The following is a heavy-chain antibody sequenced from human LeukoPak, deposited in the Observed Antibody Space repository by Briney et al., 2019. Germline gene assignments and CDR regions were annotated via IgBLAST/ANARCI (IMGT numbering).Heavy chain of an antibody. CDR1: GFTFSSYA. V-gene: IGHV3-7*01. CDR2: MNIDGSEK. J-gene: IGHJ4*02. D-gene: IGHD1-26*01. CDR3: ARDPVEWELLLDY. Sequence: GGSLRLSCAASGFTFSSYAMHWVRQAPGKRLEWVANMNIDGSEKYYADSAKGRFTISRDNARNSVYLQMNSLRVEDTAVYYCARDPVEWELLLDYWGQGTLVTVSS.